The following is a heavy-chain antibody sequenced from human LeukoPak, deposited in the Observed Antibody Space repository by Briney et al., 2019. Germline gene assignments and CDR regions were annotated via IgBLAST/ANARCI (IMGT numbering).Heavy chain of an antibody. CDR2: IIPMFGTA. Sequence: GASVKVSCKASGGSFSNYGFSWVRQAPGQGFEWLGGIIPMFGTAAEAQRLQDRVNINADESTSTVYMELSSLRSGDTAVYYCARESLLRGVPYGMDVWGQGTTVTVSS. CDR1: GGSFSNYG. D-gene: IGHD3-10*01. V-gene: IGHV1-69*01. J-gene: IGHJ6*02. CDR3: ARESLLRGVPYGMDV.